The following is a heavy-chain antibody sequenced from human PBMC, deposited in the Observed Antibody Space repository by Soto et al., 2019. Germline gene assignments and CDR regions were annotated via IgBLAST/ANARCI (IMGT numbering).Heavy chain of an antibody. CDR2: IIPIFGTA. Sequence: QVQLVQSGAAVKKPGSSVKVSCKASGGTFSSYAISWVRQAPGQGLEWMGGIIPIFGTANYAQKFQGRVTITADESTGTDYMELSSLRSEDTAVYYCARYPSIADNNWFDPWGQGPLVTVSS. CDR3: ARYPSIADNNWFDP. D-gene: IGHD6-6*01. CDR1: GGTFSSYA. V-gene: IGHV1-69*01. J-gene: IGHJ5*02.